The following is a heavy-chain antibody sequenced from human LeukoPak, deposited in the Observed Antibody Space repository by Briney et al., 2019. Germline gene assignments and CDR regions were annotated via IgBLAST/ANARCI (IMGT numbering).Heavy chain of an antibody. V-gene: IGHV3-53*01. Sequence: GGSLRLSCAASGCTVSSYYMSWVRQAPGKGLEWVSGIYSGGSTYYTDSLKGRFTIPRDNSKNTLYLQMNSLRAEDTAVYYCARATYCSGGSCYAFDPWGQGILVTVSS. J-gene: IGHJ5*02. CDR2: IYSGGST. CDR3: ARATYCSGGSCYAFDP. CDR1: GCTVSSYY. D-gene: IGHD2-15*01.